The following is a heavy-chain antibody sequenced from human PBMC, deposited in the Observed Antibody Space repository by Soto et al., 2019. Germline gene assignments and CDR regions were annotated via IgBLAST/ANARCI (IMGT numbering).Heavy chain of an antibody. CDR1: GFTFSSYG. J-gene: IGHJ4*02. D-gene: IGHD5-12*01. Sequence: PGGSLRLSCAASGFTFSSYGMHWVRQAPGKGLEWVAVISYDGSNKYYADSVKGRFTISRDNSKNTLYLQMNSLRAEDTAVYYCAKDVATTTSPLYYFDYWGQGTLVTVSS. CDR2: ISYDGSNK. V-gene: IGHV3-30*18. CDR3: AKDVATTTSPLYYFDY.